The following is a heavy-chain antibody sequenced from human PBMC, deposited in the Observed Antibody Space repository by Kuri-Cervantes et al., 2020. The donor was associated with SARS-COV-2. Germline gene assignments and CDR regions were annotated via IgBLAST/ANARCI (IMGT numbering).Heavy chain of an antibody. J-gene: IGHJ6*03. V-gene: IGHV5-51*01. D-gene: IGHD3-22*01. CDR2: IYLGDSDT. Sequence: GESLKISGEVSGHSFTTLWSAWVRQRPGKGLEWMGIIYLGDSDTRYSPSFQGQVTISADKSINTAYLQWSSLKASDTAMYYCARHAASYYYDSSGYYSGWDYYYMDVWGKGTTVTVSS. CDR3: ARHAASYYYDSSGYYSGWDYYYMDV. CDR1: GHSFTTLW.